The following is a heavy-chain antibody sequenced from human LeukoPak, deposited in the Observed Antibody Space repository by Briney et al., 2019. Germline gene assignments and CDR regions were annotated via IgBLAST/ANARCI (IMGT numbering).Heavy chain of an antibody. Sequence: GGSLRLSCTASGFTFSGAWMTWVRQAPGKGLEWVANIREDGTEKNYVDSVKGRFTISRDNAKNSLHLQMNSLRAEDTALYYCARYDYSNYVGYYDHWGQGTLVTVSS. CDR1: GFTFSGAW. CDR3: ARYDYSNYVGYYDH. V-gene: IGHV3-7*03. D-gene: IGHD4-11*01. J-gene: IGHJ4*02. CDR2: IREDGTEK.